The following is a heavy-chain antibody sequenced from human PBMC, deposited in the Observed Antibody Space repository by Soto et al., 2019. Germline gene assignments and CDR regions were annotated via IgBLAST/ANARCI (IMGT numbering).Heavy chain of an antibody. J-gene: IGHJ3*01. CDR1: AFSFSSYP. V-gene: IGHV3-23*01. D-gene: IGHD1-26*01. CDR2: VSASGRQT. CDR3: AKDIEKGVGAFDL. Sequence: QLLESGGGLVQPGGSLRLSCAAAAFSFSSYPMNWVRQAPGKGLEWISIVSASGRQTYYADSVKGRFTISRDNSKNTLYLEVNRLRDDDTAVYYCAKDIEKGVGAFDLWGHGAQVIVSS.